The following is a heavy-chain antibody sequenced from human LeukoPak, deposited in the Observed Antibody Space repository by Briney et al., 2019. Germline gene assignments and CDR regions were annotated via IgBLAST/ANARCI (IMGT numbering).Heavy chain of an antibody. V-gene: IGHV3-23*01. D-gene: IGHD1-7*01. CDR3: AKDRAGTPWAD. CDR1: GFTFTTYS. J-gene: IGHJ4*02. CDR2: VNPGGTLT. Sequence: GGSLRLSCAAPGFTFTTYSMAWVRQAPGKGLEWVSPVNPGGTLTYYTDSVKGRFTISRDNSRNTLFLQMNSLRVEDTAIYYCAKDRAGTPWADWGQGTLVTVSS.